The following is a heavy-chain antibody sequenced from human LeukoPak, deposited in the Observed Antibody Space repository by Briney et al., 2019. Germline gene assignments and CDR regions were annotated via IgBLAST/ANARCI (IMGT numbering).Heavy chain of an antibody. J-gene: IGHJ4*02. CDR2: IYTSGST. Sequence: SETLSLTCTVSGGSISIYYWNWIRQPAGKGLEWIGRIYTSGSTNYNPSLKSRVTMSVDTSKNQFSLKLSSVTAADTAVYYCASPWPNDYGDYGSRDYFDYWGQGTLVTVSS. D-gene: IGHD4-17*01. CDR3: ASPWPNDYGDYGSRDYFDY. CDR1: GGSISIYY. V-gene: IGHV4-4*07.